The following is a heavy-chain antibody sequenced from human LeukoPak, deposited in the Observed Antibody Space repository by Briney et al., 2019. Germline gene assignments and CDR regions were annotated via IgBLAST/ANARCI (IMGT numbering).Heavy chain of an antibody. V-gene: IGHV4-4*07. Sequence: SETLSLTCTVSGGSISSYYWSWIRQPAGKGLEWIGRIYTSGSTNYNPSLKSRVTISVDTSKNQFSLKLSSVTAADTAVYYCARGRDCSSTSCYTFDAFDIWGQGTMVTVSS. CDR3: ARGRDCSSTSCYTFDAFDI. CDR1: GGSISSYY. J-gene: IGHJ3*02. CDR2: IYTSGST. D-gene: IGHD2-2*02.